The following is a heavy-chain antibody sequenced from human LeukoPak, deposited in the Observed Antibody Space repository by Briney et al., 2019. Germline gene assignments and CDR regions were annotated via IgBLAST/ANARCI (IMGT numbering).Heavy chain of an antibody. CDR2: IYYSGST. Sequence: SETLSLTCTVSGYSISSGYYWGWIRQPPGKGLEWIGYIYYSGSTFYNPSLKSRVTISVDTSKNQFSLKLSSVTAADTAVYYCARGWYYDFWSGYWSENWFDPWGQGTLVTVSS. J-gene: IGHJ5*02. CDR3: ARGWYYDFWSGYWSENWFDP. CDR1: GYSISSGYY. D-gene: IGHD3-3*01. V-gene: IGHV4-38-2*02.